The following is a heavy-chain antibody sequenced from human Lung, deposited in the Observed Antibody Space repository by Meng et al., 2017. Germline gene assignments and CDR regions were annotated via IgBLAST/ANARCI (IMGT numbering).Heavy chain of an antibody. CDR2: ISSSST. CDR1: GFTFSSYS. CDR3: ARGRVVVAATPSDY. Sequence: EAQLVESGGGLVKPGGSLRLSCAASGFTFSSYSMNWVRQAPGKGLEWVSSISSSSTYADSVKGRFTISRDNAKNSLYLQMNSLRAEDTAVYYCARGRVVVAATPSDYWGQGTLVTVSS. J-gene: IGHJ4*02. D-gene: IGHD2-15*01. V-gene: IGHV3-21*01.